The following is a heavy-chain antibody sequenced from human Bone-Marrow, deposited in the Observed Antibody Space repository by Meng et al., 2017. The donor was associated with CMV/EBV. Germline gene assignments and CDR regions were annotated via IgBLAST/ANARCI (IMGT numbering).Heavy chain of an antibody. V-gene: IGHV3-74*01. CDR2: LDSDGSIT. CDR1: GFTFSSYW. D-gene: IGHD6-6*01. J-gene: IGHJ4*02. Sequence: ETLSLTCAASGFTFSSYWMHWVRQAPGKGLVWVSRLDSDGSITSYADSVKGRFTISRDNAKNTLYLRMNSLRAEDTAVYYCARVLAALDYWGQGTLVTVSS. CDR3: ARVLAALDY.